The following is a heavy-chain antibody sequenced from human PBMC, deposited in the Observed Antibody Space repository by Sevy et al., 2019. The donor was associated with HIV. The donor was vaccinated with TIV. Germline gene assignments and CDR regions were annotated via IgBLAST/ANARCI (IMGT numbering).Heavy chain of an antibody. D-gene: IGHD5-18*01. J-gene: IGHJ4*02. CDR2: ISSSSITI. CDR1: GFTFNIYS. V-gene: IGHV3-48*01. Sequence: GGSLRLSCAASGFTFNIYSMSWVRQAPGKGLEWVSYISSSSITIYYADSVKGRFTISRDNSKNTLYLQMNSLRVEDTVVYYCARGKSGYGYGLDYWGQGTLVTVSS. CDR3: ARGKSGYGYGLDY.